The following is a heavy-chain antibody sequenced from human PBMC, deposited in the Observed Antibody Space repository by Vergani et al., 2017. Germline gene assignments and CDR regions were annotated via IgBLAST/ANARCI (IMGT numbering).Heavy chain of an antibody. CDR2: INNNGGST. D-gene: IGHD2-2*01. CDR3: AKVCGSTSCPYGGGAFDV. CDR1: GFTFNSYA. J-gene: IGHJ3*01. Sequence: QLLESGGGLIQPGGSLRLSCAASGFTFNSYAMTWVRQAPGKGLEWVSGINNNGGSTYYADSVKGRFTISRDNSKNTLYLQMTDLRAEDTATYYCAKVCGSTSCPYGGGAFDVWGHGTMDTVSS. V-gene: IGHV3-23*01.